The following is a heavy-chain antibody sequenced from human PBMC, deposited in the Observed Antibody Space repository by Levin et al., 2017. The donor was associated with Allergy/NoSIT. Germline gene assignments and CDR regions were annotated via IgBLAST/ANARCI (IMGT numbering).Heavy chain of an antibody. CDR1: GFTFSYYS. CDR3: ARDGREVPGSYYGMDV. V-gene: IGHV3-21*01. CDR2: ISSSSSYI. J-gene: IGHJ6*02. Sequence: PGGSLRLSCAASGFTFSYYSMNWVRQAPGKGLEWVSSISSSSSYIYYADSVKGRFTISRDNAKNSLYLQMNSLRAEDTAVYYCARDGREVPGSYYGMDVWGQGTTVTVSS. D-gene: IGHD2-2*01.